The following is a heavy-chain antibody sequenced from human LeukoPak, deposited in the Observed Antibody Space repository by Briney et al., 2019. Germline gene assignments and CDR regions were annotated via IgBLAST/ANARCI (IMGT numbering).Heavy chain of an antibody. J-gene: IGHJ4*02. V-gene: IGHV1-46*01. Sequence: ASVKVSCTASGYTFTSYYMHWVRQAPGQGLEWMGIINPSGGSTSYAQKFQGRVTMTRDTSTSTVYMELSSLRSEDTAVYYCARDLGGVVPAARFDYWGQGTLVTVSS. D-gene: IGHD2-2*01. CDR2: INPSGGST. CDR3: ARDLGGVVPAARFDY. CDR1: GYTFTSYY.